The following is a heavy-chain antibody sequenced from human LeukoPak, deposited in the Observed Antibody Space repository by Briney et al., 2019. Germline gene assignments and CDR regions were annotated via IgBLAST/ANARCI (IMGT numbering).Heavy chain of an antibody. CDR2: IKQDGSEK. D-gene: IGHD2-2*01. CDR3: ARGKPQRGYCSSTSCYPPY. V-gene: IGHV3-7*01. J-gene: IGHJ4*02. CDR1: GFTFSSYW. Sequence: PGGSLRLSCAVSGFTFSSYWMSWVRQAPGKGLEWVANIKQDGSEKYYVDSVKGRFTISRDNAKNSLYLQMNSLRAEDTAVYYCARGKPQRGYCSSTSCYPPYWGQGTLVTVSS.